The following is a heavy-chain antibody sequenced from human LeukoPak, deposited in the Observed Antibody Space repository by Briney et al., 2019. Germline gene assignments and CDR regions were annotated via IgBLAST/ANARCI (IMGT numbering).Heavy chain of an antibody. Sequence: SETLSLTCTVSGGSISSYYWSWIRQPPGKGLEWIGYIYYSGSTNYNPSLKSRVTISVDTSKNQLSLKLSSVTAADTAVYYCARGRFWSSVGRFDPWGQGTLVTVSS. J-gene: IGHJ5*02. CDR2: IYYSGST. CDR3: ARGRFWSSVGRFDP. CDR1: GGSISSYY. D-gene: IGHD3-3*01. V-gene: IGHV4-59*12.